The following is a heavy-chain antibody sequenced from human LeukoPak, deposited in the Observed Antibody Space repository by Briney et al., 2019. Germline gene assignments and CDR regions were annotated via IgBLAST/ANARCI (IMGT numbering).Heavy chain of an antibody. CDR1: GFTFSSYW. CDR3: AGRDSSGWYEGDWFDP. Sequence: PGGSLRLSCAASGFTFSSYWMSWVRQAPGKGLEWVANIKQDGSEKYYVDSVKGRFTISRDNAKNSLYLQMNSLRAEDTAVYYCAGRDSSGWYEGDWFDPWGQGTLVTVSS. D-gene: IGHD6-19*01. J-gene: IGHJ5*02. CDR2: IKQDGSEK. V-gene: IGHV3-7*01.